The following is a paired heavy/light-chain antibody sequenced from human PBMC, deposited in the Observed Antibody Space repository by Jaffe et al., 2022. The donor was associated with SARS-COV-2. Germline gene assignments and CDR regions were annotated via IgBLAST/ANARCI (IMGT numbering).Heavy chain of an antibody. CDR1: GFTFSSYG. CDR3: AKEGYSNSLLGYYYGMDV. Sequence: QVQLVESGGGVVQPGRSLRLSCAASGFTFSSYGMHWVRQAPGKGLEWVAVISYDESKKYYADSVKGRFTISRDYSTNTMYLQMNSLRAEDTAVYFCAKEGYSNSLLGYYYGMDVWGQGTTVTVSS. J-gene: IGHJ6*02. CDR2: ISYDESKK. V-gene: IGHV3-30*18. D-gene: IGHD4-4*01.
Light chain of an antibody. CDR2: AAS. CDR1: QGISSY. CDR3: QQLNSYPGT. J-gene: IGKJ1*01. Sequence: DIQLTQSPSFLSASVGDRVTITCRASQGISSYLAWYQQKPGKAPNLLIYAASTLQSGVPSRFSGSGSGTEFTLTISSLQPEDFATYYCQQLNSYPGTFGQGTKVEIK. V-gene: IGKV1-9*01.